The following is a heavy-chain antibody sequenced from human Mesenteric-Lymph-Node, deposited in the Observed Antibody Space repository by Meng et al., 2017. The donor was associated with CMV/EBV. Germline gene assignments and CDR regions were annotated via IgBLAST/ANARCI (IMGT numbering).Heavy chain of an antibody. CDR2: MNPNTGSA. CDR1: GYTFTRYY. CDR3: ARSYYDFWSGYYYFDY. Sequence: ASVKVSCKASGYTFTRYYIHWVRQAPGQGLEWMGWMNPNTGSAGYARKFQGRVTLTRDTSISTAYMELNSLTSDDTAVYYCARSYYDFWSGYYYFDYWGQGTLVTVSS. D-gene: IGHD3-3*01. J-gene: IGHJ4*02. V-gene: IGHV1-8*01.